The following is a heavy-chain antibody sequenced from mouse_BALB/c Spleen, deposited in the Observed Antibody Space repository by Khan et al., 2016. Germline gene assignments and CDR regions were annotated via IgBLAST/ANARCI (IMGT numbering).Heavy chain of an antibody. CDR1: GDSITNDY. CDR3: AGWDRYDPWFAY. V-gene: IGHV3-8*02. J-gene: IGHJ3*01. CDR2: ISYSGTT. D-gene: IGHD2-14*01. Sequence: VQLKQSGPSLVKPSQTLSLTCSVTGDSITNDYWNWIRKFPGNKLEYMGYISYSGTTYYNPSLKSRISITRDTSKNQYYLQLNSVTTEDTATYYCAGWDRYDPWFAYWGQGTLVTVSA.